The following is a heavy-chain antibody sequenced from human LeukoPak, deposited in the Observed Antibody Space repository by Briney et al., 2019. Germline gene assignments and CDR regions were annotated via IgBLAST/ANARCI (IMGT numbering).Heavy chain of an antibody. CDR2: IYYRVSA. V-gene: IGHV4-39*01. J-gene: IGHJ4*02. Sequence: SETLSLTCTVSGVSLRSSNYYWGWLRQPPGKRLKWIGNIYYRVSAEYDPSRKSRVDISVDTSKNEFSLKRSSVTSADTAVYYCARRRRATPILFDYWGQGTLVTVSS. CDR1: GVSLRSSNYY. CDR3: ARRRRATPILFDY. D-gene: IGHD5-12*01.